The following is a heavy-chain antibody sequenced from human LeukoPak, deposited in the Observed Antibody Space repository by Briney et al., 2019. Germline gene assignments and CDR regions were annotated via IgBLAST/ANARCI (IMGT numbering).Heavy chain of an antibody. Sequence: GGSLTLSCAASGGTFSRYWLNWVRQPPGKGLEWVANIKRGGNEKNYVDSVKGRFSITRDNAKYSLYLQMDSLTAEDTDVDYYSRGGYSGSYYRFSWGRGTLVTVAS. CDR2: IKRGGNEK. CDR1: GGTFSRYW. J-gene: IGHJ5*02. CDR3: SRGGYSGSYYRFS. V-gene: IGHV3-7*03. D-gene: IGHD5-12*01.